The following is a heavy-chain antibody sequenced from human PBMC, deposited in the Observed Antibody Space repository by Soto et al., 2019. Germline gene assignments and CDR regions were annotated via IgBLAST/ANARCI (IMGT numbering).Heavy chain of an antibody. J-gene: IGHJ4*02. CDR3: ARGGRVLVGAPKGNYFDY. V-gene: IGHV4-59*01. D-gene: IGHD1-26*01. CDR2: IYYSGST. CDR1: GGSISSYY. Sequence: SETLSLTCTVSGGSISSYYWSWIRQPPGKGLEWIGYIYYSGSTNYNPSLKSRVTISVDTSKNQFSLKLSSVTAADTAVYYCARGGRVLVGAPKGNYFDYWGQGTLVTVSS.